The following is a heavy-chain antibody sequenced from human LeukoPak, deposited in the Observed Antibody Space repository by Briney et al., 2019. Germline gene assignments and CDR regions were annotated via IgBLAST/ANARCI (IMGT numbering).Heavy chain of an antibody. CDR1: GYTFTGYY. V-gene: IGHV1-8*02. CDR3: ARAPRNWGFDY. Sequence: ASVKVSCKASGYTFTGYYMHWLRQATGQGPEWMGWMNPNSGATGYAQKFQGRVTMTRSTSLNTAYMELSSLRSEDTAEYYCARAPRNWGFDYWGQGTLVTVSS. J-gene: IGHJ4*02. D-gene: IGHD7-27*01. CDR2: MNPNSGAT.